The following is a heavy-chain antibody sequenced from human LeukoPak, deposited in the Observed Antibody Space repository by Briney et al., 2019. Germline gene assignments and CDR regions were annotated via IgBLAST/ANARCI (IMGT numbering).Heavy chain of an antibody. J-gene: IGHJ3*02. CDR2: IYYSGST. V-gene: IGHV4-59*01. CDR1: GGSISSYY. D-gene: IGHD5-12*01. CDR3: ARASLRVPLDAFDI. Sequence: SETLSLTCTVSGGSISSYYWSWIRQPPGKGLEWIGYIYYSGSTNYNPSLKSRVTISVDTSKNQFSLKLSSVTAADTAVYYCARASLRVPLDAFDIWGQGTMVTVSS.